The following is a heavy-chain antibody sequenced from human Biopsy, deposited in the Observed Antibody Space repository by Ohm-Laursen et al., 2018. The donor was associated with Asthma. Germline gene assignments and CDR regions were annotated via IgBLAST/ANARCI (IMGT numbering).Heavy chain of an antibody. J-gene: IGHJ1*01. Sequence: RSLRLSCAASGFSFSRYGIHWVRQAPGKGLEWVAVISYDGSDKYYADSVKGRFTISRDNSKNTLYLQMNSLRAEDTAVYYCAKGHGDYVFPYFQHWGQGTLVTVSS. CDR2: ISYDGSDK. V-gene: IGHV3-30*18. CDR3: AKGHGDYVFPYFQH. D-gene: IGHD4-17*01. CDR1: GFSFSRYG.